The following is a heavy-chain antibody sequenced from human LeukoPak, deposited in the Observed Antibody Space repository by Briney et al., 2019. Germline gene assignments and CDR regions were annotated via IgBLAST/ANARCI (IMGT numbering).Heavy chain of an antibody. CDR2: IYHSGST. Sequence: SETLSLTCAVSGYSISSGYYWGWIRPPPGKGLEWIRIIYHSGSTYYNPSLKSRVTISVDTSKNQFSLKLSSVTAADTAVYYCARRSGWNYYYYYYYMDVWGKGTTVTVSS. CDR1: GYSISSGYY. CDR3: ARRSGWNYYYYYYYMDV. J-gene: IGHJ6*03. D-gene: IGHD6-19*01. V-gene: IGHV4-38-2*01.